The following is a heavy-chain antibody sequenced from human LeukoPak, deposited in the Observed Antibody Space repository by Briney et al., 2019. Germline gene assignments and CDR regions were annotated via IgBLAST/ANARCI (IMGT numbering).Heavy chain of an antibody. V-gene: IGHV4-61*02. Sequence: SETLSLTCTVSGGSISSGSYYWSWIRQPAGKGLEWIGRIYTSGSTNYNPSLKSRVTISYTSKNQFSLKLSSVTAADTAVYYCARGGWNKFDYWGQGTLVTVSS. J-gene: IGHJ4*02. CDR3: ARGGWNKFDY. D-gene: IGHD3-22*01. CDR1: GGSISSGSYY. CDR2: IYTSGST.